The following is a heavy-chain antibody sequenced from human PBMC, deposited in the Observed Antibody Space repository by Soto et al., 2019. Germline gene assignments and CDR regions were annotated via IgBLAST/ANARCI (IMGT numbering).Heavy chain of an antibody. CDR1: GFTFSSYA. J-gene: IGHJ4*02. Sequence: GGSLRLSCAASGFTFSSYAMSWVRQAPGKGLEWVSAISGSGGSTYYADSVKGRFTISRDNSKNTLYLQMNSLRAEDTAVYYWAKGRYSYGLNIDYWGQGPLVTVSS. CDR3: AKGRYSYGLNIDY. D-gene: IGHD5-18*01. V-gene: IGHV3-23*01. CDR2: ISGSGGST.